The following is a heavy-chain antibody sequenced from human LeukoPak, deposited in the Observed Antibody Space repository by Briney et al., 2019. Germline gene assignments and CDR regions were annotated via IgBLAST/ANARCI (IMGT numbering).Heavy chain of an antibody. J-gene: IGHJ4*02. CDR1: GFTFSSYW. CDR2: INSDGSST. D-gene: IGHD5-24*01. Sequence: RGSLRLSCAASGFTFSSYWMHWVRQAPRKGLVWVSRINSDGSSTSYADSVKGRFTISRDNAKNTLYLQMNSLRAEDTAVYYCARVKVMADHDYWGQGTLVTVSS. CDR3: ARVKVMADHDY. V-gene: IGHV3-74*01.